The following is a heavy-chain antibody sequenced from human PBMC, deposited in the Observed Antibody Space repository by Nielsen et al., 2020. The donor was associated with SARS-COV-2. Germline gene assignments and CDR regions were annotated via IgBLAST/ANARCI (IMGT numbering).Heavy chain of an antibody. Sequence: GGSLRLSCAASGFTFSSYSMNWVRQAPGKGLEWVSYISSSSSTIYYADSVKGRFTISRDNAKNSLYLQMNSLRSEDTAVYYCARGLDDSSGETWGQGTMVTVSS. CDR2: ISSSSSTI. J-gene: IGHJ3*01. V-gene: IGHV3-48*01. CDR3: ARGLDDSSGET. D-gene: IGHD3-22*01. CDR1: GFTFSSYS.